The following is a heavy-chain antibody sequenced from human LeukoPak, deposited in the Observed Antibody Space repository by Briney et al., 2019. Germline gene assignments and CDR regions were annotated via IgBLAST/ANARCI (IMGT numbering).Heavy chain of an antibody. CDR1: GYTFTSYG. V-gene: IGHV1-18*01. CDR2: ISAYNGNT. J-gene: IGHJ4*02. CDR3: AREGGYCTNGVCIGLDY. D-gene: IGHD2-8*01. Sequence: ASVKVSCRTSGYTFTSYGISWVRQAPGQGLEWMGWISAYNGNTNYEQKLQGRVTMTTDTSTSTAYMELRSLRSDDTAVYYCAREGGYCTNGVCIGLDYWGQGTLVTVSS.